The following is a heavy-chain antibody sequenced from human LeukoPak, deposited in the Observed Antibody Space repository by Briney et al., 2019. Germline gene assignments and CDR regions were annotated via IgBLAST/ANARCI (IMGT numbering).Heavy chain of an antibody. Sequence: PGGSLRLSCAASGFTFDDYAMHWVRQAPGKGLEWVSGISWNSGSIGYADSVKGRFTISRDNAKNSLYLQMNSLRAEDTALYYCAKEASYYGSVKGAFDIWGQGTMVTVSS. CDR1: GFTFDDYA. D-gene: IGHD3-10*01. V-gene: IGHV3-9*01. CDR3: AKEASYYGSVKGAFDI. J-gene: IGHJ3*02. CDR2: ISWNSGSI.